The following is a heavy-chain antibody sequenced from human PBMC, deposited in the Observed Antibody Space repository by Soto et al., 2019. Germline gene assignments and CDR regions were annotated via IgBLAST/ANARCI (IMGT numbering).Heavy chain of an antibody. Sequence: SETLSLTCSVSGGSINSSSYFWGWVRQPPGKGLEWIGSIYYSGSTYYNPSLRSRVTISVDTSKNQFSLKLSSVTAADTAVFYCARLREDDYVWGSYRLPAGGWFDPWGQGTLVTVSS. CDR3: ARLREDDYVWGSYRLPAGGWFDP. J-gene: IGHJ5*02. CDR1: GGSINSSSYF. V-gene: IGHV4-39*01. CDR2: IYYSGST. D-gene: IGHD3-16*02.